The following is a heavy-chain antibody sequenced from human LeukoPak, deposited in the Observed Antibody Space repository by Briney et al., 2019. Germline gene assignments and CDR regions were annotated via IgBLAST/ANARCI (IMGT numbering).Heavy chain of an antibody. CDR3: ARERITMIVVVIRYYFDY. Sequence: GGSLRLSCAASGFTFSSYSMNWVRQAPGKGLEWVANIKQDGSEKYYVDSVKGRFTISRDNAKNSLYLQMNSLRAEDTAVYYCARERITMIVVVIRYYFDYWGQGTLVTVSS. J-gene: IGHJ4*02. CDR2: IKQDGSEK. D-gene: IGHD3-22*01. CDR1: GFTFSSYS. V-gene: IGHV3-7*01.